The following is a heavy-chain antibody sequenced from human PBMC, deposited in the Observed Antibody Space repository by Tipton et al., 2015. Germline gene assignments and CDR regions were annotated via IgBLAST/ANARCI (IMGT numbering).Heavy chain of an antibody. V-gene: IGHV4-59*12. CDR2: IFHSGST. CDR1: GGSINRYY. D-gene: IGHD3-16*01. CDR3: ARIRGRYVMDY. Sequence: TLSLTCNMTGGSINRYYWSWIRQPPGKGLEWIGSIFHSGSTFYNPSLKSRVTISVDTSKNQFFLNLSSVTAADTAVYYCARIRGRYVMDYWGQGTLVTVSS. J-gene: IGHJ4*02.